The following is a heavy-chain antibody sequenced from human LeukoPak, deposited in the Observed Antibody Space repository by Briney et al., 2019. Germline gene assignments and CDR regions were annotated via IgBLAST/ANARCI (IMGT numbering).Heavy chain of an antibody. CDR3: ARPRGSSGQYFFDY. D-gene: IGHD3-22*01. J-gene: IGHJ4*02. V-gene: IGHV3-23*01. CDR1: GFTFSSSA. Sequence: GGSPRLSCAASGFTFSSSAMTWVRQAPGKGPEWVSTITGSGGNTYYADSVKGQFSISRDNSKNTLYLQMNSLRAEDTAVYYCARPRGSSGQYFFDYWGQGTLVTVSS. CDR2: ITGSGGNT.